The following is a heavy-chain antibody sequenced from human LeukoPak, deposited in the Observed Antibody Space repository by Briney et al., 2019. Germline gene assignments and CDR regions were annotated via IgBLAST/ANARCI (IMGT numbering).Heavy chain of an antibody. J-gene: IGHJ5*02. CDR2: MNPNSGNT. Sequence: ASVKVSCKASGYTFTTYDINWVRQATGQGLEWMGWMNPNSGNTGYAQKFQGRVTMTRNTSISTAYMELSSLRSEDTAVYYCARGPNKSDGGNSGSAWFDPWGQATLVTVSS. CDR1: GYTFTTYD. V-gene: IGHV1-8*01. D-gene: IGHD4-23*01. CDR3: ARGPNKSDGGNSGSAWFDP.